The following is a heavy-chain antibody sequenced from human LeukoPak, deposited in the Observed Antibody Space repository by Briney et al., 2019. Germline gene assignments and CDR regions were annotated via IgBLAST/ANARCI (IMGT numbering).Heavy chain of an antibody. V-gene: IGHV3-30*02. D-gene: IGHD4-23*01. CDR2: IRYDGSNK. Sequence: GGSLRLSCAASGFTFSSYWMSWVRQAPGKGLEWVAFIRYDGSNKYYADSVKGRFTISRDNSKNTLYLQMNSLRAEDTAVYYCVRWLWDYWGQGTLVTVSS. CDR1: GFTFSSYW. CDR3: VRWLWDY. J-gene: IGHJ4*02.